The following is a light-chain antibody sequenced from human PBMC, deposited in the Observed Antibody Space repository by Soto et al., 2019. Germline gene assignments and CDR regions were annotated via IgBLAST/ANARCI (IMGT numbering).Light chain of an antibody. CDR3: CSYTSTNTLV. Sequence: QSALTQPASVSGSPGQSITISCTGTSSDVGSYDLVSWYQQRPGRAPSLMIFEVAKRPSGISTRFSGSKSGNTASLTISGLQAVDEADYFCCSYTSTNTLVFGGGTKLTVL. CDR1: SSDVGSYDL. V-gene: IGLV2-23*02. CDR2: EVA. J-gene: IGLJ2*01.